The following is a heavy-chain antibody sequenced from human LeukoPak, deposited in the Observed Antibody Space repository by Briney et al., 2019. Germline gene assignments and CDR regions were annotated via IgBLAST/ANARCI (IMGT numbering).Heavy chain of an antibody. CDR3: ARGPARSIAVRGWFDP. CDR1: GNSITRKD. CDR2: KNPNSGNT. J-gene: IGHJ5*02. V-gene: IGHV1-8*01. Sequence: ASGKLSCKAAGNSITRKDINWVRKATGQGLEWIRWKNPNSGNTGYAQKFQGRVTMTRNTSISTAYMELSSLRSEDTAVYYCARGPARSIAVRGWFDPWGQGTLVTVSS. D-gene: IGHD6-6*01.